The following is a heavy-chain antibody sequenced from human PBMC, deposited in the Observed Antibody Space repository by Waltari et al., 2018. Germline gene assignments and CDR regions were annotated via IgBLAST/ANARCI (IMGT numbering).Heavy chain of an antibody. CDR1: GFTFYTFA. CDR3: AKGSTTMTSPFDH. V-gene: IGHV3-23*04. CDR2: ISGRGDST. J-gene: IGHJ4*02. Sequence: EVQLVESGGGLVQPGGSLRLSCASSGFTFYTFAMNWVRQTPGKGVGGVSGISGRGDSTYSAESVQGRFTISRDNSKNTMYLQMNSLRAEDTAVYYCAKGSTTMTSPFDHWGQGTLVTVSS. D-gene: IGHD4-17*01.